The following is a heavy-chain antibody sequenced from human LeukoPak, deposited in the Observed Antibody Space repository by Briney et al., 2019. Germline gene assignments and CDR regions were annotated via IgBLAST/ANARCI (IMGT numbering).Heavy chain of an antibody. V-gene: IGHV3-13*01. D-gene: IGHD3-22*01. CDR1: GFTFSSYD. CDR2: IGTAGDT. J-gene: IGHJ4*02. CDR3: ARDADTSRYSRFDY. Sequence: GGSLRLSCAASGFTFSSYDMHWVRQATGKGLEWVSAIGTAGDTYYPGSVKGRFTISRENAKNTVYLQMNSLRAEDTAVYYCARDADTSRYSRFDYWGQGTLVAVSS.